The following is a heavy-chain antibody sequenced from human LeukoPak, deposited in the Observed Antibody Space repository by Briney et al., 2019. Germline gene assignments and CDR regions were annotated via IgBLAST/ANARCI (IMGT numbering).Heavy chain of an antibody. J-gene: IGHJ3*02. CDR2: IYYSGST. CDR1: GGSISSYY. Sequence: PSETLSLTCTVSGGSISSYYWSWIRQPPGKGLEWIGYIYYSGSTNYNPSLKSRVTISVDTSKNQFSLKLSSVTAADTAVYYCASAGRGYSYARGAFDIWGQGTMVTVSS. D-gene: IGHD5-18*01. CDR3: ASAGRGYSYARGAFDI. V-gene: IGHV4-59*12.